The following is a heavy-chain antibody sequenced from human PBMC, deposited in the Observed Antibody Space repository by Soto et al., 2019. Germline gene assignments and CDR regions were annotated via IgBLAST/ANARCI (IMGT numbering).Heavy chain of an antibody. CDR1: GFTFSSYA. V-gene: IGHV3-23*01. CDR3: AKDYHDYGDYATAFDI. CDR2: ISGSGGST. D-gene: IGHD4-17*01. J-gene: IGHJ3*02. Sequence: GGSLRLSCAASGFTFSSYAMSWVRQAPGKGLEWVSAISGSGGSTYYADSVKGRFTISRDNSKNTLYLQMNSLRAEDTAVYYCAKDYHDYGDYATAFDIWGQGTMVTVSS.